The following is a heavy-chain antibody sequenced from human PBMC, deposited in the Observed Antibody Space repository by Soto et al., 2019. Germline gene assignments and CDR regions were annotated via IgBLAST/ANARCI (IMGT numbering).Heavy chain of an antibody. J-gene: IGHJ4*02. CDR1: GFPFSSYA. CDR3: SRETPVFAHDY. V-gene: IGHV3-30-3*01. D-gene: IGHD3-16*01. CDR2: ISYDGSNK. Sequence: QVQLVESGGGVVQPGRSLRLSCAASGFPFSSYAMHWVRQAPGKGLEWVAVISYDGSNKYYADSVKGRFTISRDNSKNTLYLQMNSLRAEDTAVYYCSRETPVFAHDYWGQGTLVTVSS.